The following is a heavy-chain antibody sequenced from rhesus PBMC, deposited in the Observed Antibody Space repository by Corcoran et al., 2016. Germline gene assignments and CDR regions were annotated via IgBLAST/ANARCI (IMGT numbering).Heavy chain of an antibody. CDR1: GGPISSSY. D-gene: IGHD6-31*01. CDR2: IFGSGSST. V-gene: IGHV4-169*01. CDR3: ATIYSSGWLCFDY. Sequence: QLQLQESGPGLLKPSETLSVTCAFSGGPISSSYWSWIRQAPGKELEGIGYIFGSGSSTNYKPSLKSRVTLSVKTSKKQLSLQLSSVTAADTAVYYCATIYSSGWLCFDYWGQGVLVTVSS. J-gene: IGHJ4*01.